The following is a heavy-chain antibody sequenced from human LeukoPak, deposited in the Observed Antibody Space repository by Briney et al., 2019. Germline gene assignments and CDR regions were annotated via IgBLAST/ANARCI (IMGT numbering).Heavy chain of an antibody. CDR1: GGSISSDC. V-gene: IGHV4-59*08. D-gene: IGHD6-6*01. J-gene: IGHJ3*02. CDR3: ASSTSNIAARPTAFDI. CDR2: IYYSGST. Sequence: SETLSLTCTVSGGSISSDCWSWIRQPPGKGLEWIGYIYYSGSTKYNPSLKSRVTISVDTSKNQFSPKLRSVTAADTAVYYCASSTSNIAARPTAFDIWGQGTMVTVSS.